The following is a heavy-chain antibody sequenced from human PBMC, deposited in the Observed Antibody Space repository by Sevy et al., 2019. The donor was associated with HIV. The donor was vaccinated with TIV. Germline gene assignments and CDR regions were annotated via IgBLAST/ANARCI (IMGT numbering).Heavy chain of an antibody. J-gene: IGHJ3*02. V-gene: IGHV3-13*01. CDR1: GFTFSSYD. Sequence: GGSLRLSCAASGFTFSSYDMHWVGQASGKGLEWVSAIGTVGDTFYPDSVKGRFTISRENAKNSLYLQMNSLRAGDTAVYYCARGGSDAFDIWGQGTMVTVSS. D-gene: IGHD1-1*01. CDR2: IGTVGDT. CDR3: ARGGSDAFDI.